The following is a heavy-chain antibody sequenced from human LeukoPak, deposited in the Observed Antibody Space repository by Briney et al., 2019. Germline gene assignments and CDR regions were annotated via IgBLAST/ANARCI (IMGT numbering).Heavy chain of an antibody. CDR1: GYSISSSYY. CDR2: IYTSGST. Sequence: SETLSLTCAVSGYSISSSYYWSWIRQPAGKGLEWIGRIYTSGSTNYNPSLKSRVTMSVDTSKNQFSLKLSSVTAADTAVYYCARDPRSSWYDYWGQGTLVTVSS. V-gene: IGHV4-4*07. J-gene: IGHJ4*02. D-gene: IGHD6-13*01. CDR3: ARDPRSSWYDY.